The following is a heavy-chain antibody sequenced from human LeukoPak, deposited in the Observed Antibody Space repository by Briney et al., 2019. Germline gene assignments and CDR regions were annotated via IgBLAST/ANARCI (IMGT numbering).Heavy chain of an antibody. D-gene: IGHD3-22*01. Sequence: GGSLRLSCAASGFTFSSYAMSWVRLAPGKGLEWVSAISGSGGSTYYADSVKGRFTISRDNSKNTLYLQMNSLRAEDTAVYYCAKQSGGYYDSSGYYRWGQGTLVTVSS. CDR1: GFTFSSYA. CDR3: AKQSGGYYDSSGYYR. J-gene: IGHJ5*02. CDR2: ISGSGGST. V-gene: IGHV3-23*01.